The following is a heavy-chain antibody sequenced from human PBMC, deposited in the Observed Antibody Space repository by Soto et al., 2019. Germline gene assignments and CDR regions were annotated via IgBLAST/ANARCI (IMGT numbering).Heavy chain of an antibody. CDR2: ISSSSSYI. V-gene: IGHV3-21*01. Sequence: LRLSCAVSGFTFSSYSMNWVRHAPGKGLEWFSSISSSSSYIYYADSVKGRFTISRDNAKNSLYLQMNSLRAEDTAVYYCAREGGSSWYFDYWGQGTLVTVSS. CDR1: GFTFSSYS. J-gene: IGHJ4*02. CDR3: AREGGSSWYFDY. D-gene: IGHD6-6*01.